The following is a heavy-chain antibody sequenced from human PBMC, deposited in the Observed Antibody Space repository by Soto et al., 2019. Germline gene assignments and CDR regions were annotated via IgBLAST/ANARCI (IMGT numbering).Heavy chain of an antibody. V-gene: IGHV2-5*02. Sequence: QITLNESGPALVKPTQTLTLTCTFSGFSLTTSGVGVHWIRQSPGKALEWLAVMYGDDDKRYNPCLETRLTVSKDTSKNEVVLKMTNMEHVNTDTCFFAHNPSYRSNLDIRDDWFESWGQGTLVTVS. J-gene: IGHJ5*01. CDR1: GFSLTTSGVG. CDR3: AHNPSYRSNLDIRDDWFES. D-gene: IGHD1-1*01. CDR2: MYGDDDK.